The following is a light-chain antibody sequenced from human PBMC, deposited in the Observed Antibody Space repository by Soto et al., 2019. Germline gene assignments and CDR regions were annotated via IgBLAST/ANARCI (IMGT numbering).Light chain of an antibody. V-gene: IGLV4-69*01. CDR3: QTWDTGFRV. CDR2: VDDDGRL. Sequence: QSVLTQSPSASASLGASVKLTCTLSSGHSSYAIAWHQQEPEKGPRYLMKVDDDGRLTKGDGIPDRFSGSSSGAERYLTISSLQDEDEDDYYCQTWDTGFRVFGGGTKLTVL. J-gene: IGLJ3*02. CDR1: SGHSSYA.